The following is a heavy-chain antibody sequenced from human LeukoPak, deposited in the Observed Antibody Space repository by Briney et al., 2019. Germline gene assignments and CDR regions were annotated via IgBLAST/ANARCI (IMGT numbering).Heavy chain of an antibody. CDR2: ISYDGSNK. CDR3: AREAYRDTSVDF. V-gene: IGHV3-30-3*01. J-gene: IGHJ4*02. Sequence: GGSLRLSCAASGFTFSSYAMHWVRQAPGKGLEWVAVISYDGSNKYYADSVKGRFTISRDNSKNTLYLQMNSLRAEDTAVYYCAREAYRDTSVDFWGQGTLVTVSS. CDR1: GFTFSSYA. D-gene: IGHD5-18*01.